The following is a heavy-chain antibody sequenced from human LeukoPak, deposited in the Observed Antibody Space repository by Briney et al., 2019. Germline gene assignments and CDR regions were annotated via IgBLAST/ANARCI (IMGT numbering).Heavy chain of an antibody. CDR3: AREDIGYCSGGSCYEPDY. J-gene: IGHJ4*02. Sequence: GGSLRLSCAASGFSFSTYSMIWVRQAPGKGLEWVAVISYDGSNKYYADSVKGRFTISRDNSKNTLYLQMNSLRAEDTAVYYCAREDIGYCSGGSCYEPDYWGQGTLVTVSS. D-gene: IGHD2-15*01. CDR2: ISYDGSNK. V-gene: IGHV3-30*03. CDR1: GFSFSTYS.